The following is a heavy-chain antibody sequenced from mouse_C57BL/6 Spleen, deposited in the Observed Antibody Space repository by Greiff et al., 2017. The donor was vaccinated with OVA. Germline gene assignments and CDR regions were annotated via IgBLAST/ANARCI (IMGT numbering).Heavy chain of an antibody. V-gene: IGHV5-4*03. Sequence: EVKVEESGGGLVKPGGSLKLSCAASGFTFSSYAMSWVRQTPEKRLEWVATISDGGSYTYYPDNVKGRFTISRDNAKNNLYLQMSHLKSEDTAMYYCARVRGVITTVVFDDWGQGTTLTVSS. CDR2: ISDGGSYT. CDR1: GFTFSSYA. D-gene: IGHD1-1*01. CDR3: ARVRGVITTVVFDD. J-gene: IGHJ2*01.